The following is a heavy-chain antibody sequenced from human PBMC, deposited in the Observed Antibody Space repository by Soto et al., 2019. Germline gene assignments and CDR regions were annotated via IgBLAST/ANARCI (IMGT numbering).Heavy chain of an antibody. Sequence: SETLSLTCTVSGGSISSYYWSWIRQPPGKGLEWIGYIYYSGSTNYNPSLKSRVTISVDTSKNQFSLKLSSVTAADTAVYYCARLVDIVDTVGNWFDPWGQGTLVTVSS. V-gene: IGHV4-59*01. D-gene: IGHD5-12*01. CDR2: IYYSGST. CDR1: GGSISSYY. CDR3: ARLVDIVDTVGNWFDP. J-gene: IGHJ5*02.